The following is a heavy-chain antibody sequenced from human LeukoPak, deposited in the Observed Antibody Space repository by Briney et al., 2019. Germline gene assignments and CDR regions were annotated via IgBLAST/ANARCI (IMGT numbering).Heavy chain of an antibody. V-gene: IGHV3-23*01. CDR2: MSGSGGST. D-gene: IGHD2-21*02. CDR1: GFTFSSYA. CDR3: AKDGAYCGGDCYPYYFDY. Sequence: GGSRRLSCAASGFTFSSYAMSWVRQAPGKGLEWVAAMSGSGGSTYYADSVKGRFTISRDNSKNTLYLQMNSLRAEDTAVYYCAKDGAYCGGDCYPYYFDYWGQGTLVTVSS. J-gene: IGHJ4*02.